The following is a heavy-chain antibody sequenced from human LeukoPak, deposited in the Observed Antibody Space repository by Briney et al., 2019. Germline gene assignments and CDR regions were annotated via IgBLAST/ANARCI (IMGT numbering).Heavy chain of an antibody. V-gene: IGHV4-30-2*01. CDR1: GGSFSGHS. Sequence: SETLSLTCAVYGGSFSGHSWSWIRQPPGKGLEWIGYIYHSGSTYYNPSLKSRVTISVDRSKNQFSLKLSSVTAADTAVYYCARGLGRYYGSGSYYAYFDYWGQGTLVTVSS. J-gene: IGHJ4*02. D-gene: IGHD3-10*01. CDR3: ARGLGRYYGSGSYYAYFDY. CDR2: IYHSGST.